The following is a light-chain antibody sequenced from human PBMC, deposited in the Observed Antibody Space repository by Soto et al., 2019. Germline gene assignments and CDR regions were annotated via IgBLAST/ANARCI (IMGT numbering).Light chain of an antibody. CDR3: RQYVRSPWT. CDR2: GAS. V-gene: IGKV3-20*01. CDR1: QSVTSSY. Sequence: EIVLTQSPGTLSLSPGERATLSCRASQSVTSSYLAWYQQKPGQAPRLVMYGASIRTSGIPDRFSGSGSGTDFTLTISRLEPEDFAVYYCRQYVRSPWTVGQGTKVDIK. J-gene: IGKJ1*01.